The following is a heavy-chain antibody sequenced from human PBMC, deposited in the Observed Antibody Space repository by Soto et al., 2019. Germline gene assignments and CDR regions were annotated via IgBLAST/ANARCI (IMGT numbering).Heavy chain of an antibody. CDR3: ARERGRDGYNFDY. Sequence: PSETMSLTCTVSGGSISSGGYYWSWIRQHPGKGLEWIGYIYYSGSTYYNPSLKSRVTISVDTSKNQFSLKLSSVSAADTAVYYCARERGRDGYNFDYWGQGTLVTVSS. D-gene: IGHD5-12*01. CDR1: GGSISSGGYY. J-gene: IGHJ4*02. V-gene: IGHV4-31*03. CDR2: IYYSGST.